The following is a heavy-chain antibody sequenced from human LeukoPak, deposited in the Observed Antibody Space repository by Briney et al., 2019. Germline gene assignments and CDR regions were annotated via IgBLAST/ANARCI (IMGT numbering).Heavy chain of an antibody. CDR2: ISYDGGNK. CDR1: GFTFSSYG. J-gene: IGHJ3*02. V-gene: IGHV3-30*18. Sequence: PGGSLRLSCAASGFTFSSYGMHWVRQAPGKGLEWVAVISYDGGNKYYADSVKGRFTISRDNSKNTLYLQMNSLRAEDTAVYYCAKGLRGIAVVKDAFDIWGQGTMVTVSS. D-gene: IGHD6-19*01. CDR3: AKGLRGIAVVKDAFDI.